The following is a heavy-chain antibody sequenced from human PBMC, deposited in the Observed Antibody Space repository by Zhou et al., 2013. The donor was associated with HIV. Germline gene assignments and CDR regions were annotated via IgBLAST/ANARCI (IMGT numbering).Heavy chain of an antibody. Sequence: QVQLVQSGAEVKKPGASVKVSCKASGYTFTGYYMHWVRQAPGQGLEWMGWINPNSGGTNYAQKFQGRVTMTRDTSISTAYMELSRLRSDDTAVYYCARARYYYGSGSYYPFDLRGGQGTLVTVSS. V-gene: IGHV1-2*02. J-gene: IGHJ4*02. D-gene: IGHD3-10*01. CDR3: ARARYYYGSGSYYPFDLR. CDR1: GYTFTGYY. CDR2: INPNSGGT.